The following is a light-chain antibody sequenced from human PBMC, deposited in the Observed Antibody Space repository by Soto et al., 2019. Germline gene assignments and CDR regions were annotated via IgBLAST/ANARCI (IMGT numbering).Light chain of an antibody. Sequence: EIVMTQSPATLSVSPGERATLSCRASQSVSSNLAWHQQKPGQAPRLLIYGASTRATGVPARFSGSGSGTEFTLTISGLQSEDFAVYYCQQYSNWPLTFGGGTNVEIK. CDR3: QQYSNWPLT. J-gene: IGKJ4*01. CDR2: GAS. V-gene: IGKV3-15*01. CDR1: QSVSSN.